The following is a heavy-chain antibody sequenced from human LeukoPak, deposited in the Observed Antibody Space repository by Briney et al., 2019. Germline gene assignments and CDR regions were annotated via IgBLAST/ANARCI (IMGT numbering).Heavy chain of an antibody. D-gene: IGHD2-15*01. CDR2: IYTSGST. J-gene: IGHJ4*02. Sequence: SQTLSLTCTVSGGSISSGSYYWSWIWQPAGKGLEWIGRIYTSGSTNYNPSLKSRVTISVDTSKNQFSLKLSSVTAADTAVYYCARDRRYCSCGSCSYYNDYWGQGTLVTVSS. CDR1: GGSISSGSYY. CDR3: ARDRRYCSCGSCSYYNDY. V-gene: IGHV4-61*02.